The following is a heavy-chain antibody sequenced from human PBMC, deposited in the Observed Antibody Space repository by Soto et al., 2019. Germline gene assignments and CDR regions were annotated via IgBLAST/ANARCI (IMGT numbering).Heavy chain of an antibody. V-gene: IGHV1-18*01. CDR1: GYTFTSYG. Sequence: QVQLVQSGAEVKKPGASVKVSCKASGYTFTSYGISWVRQAPGQGLEWMGWINSYNGNTNYAQKLQGRVPMTTDTSTSTAYMERRSLRSDDPAVYYFAREPVAGIWFDPWGQGTLVTVSS. D-gene: IGHD6-19*01. CDR3: AREPVAGIWFDP. J-gene: IGHJ5*02. CDR2: INSYNGNT.